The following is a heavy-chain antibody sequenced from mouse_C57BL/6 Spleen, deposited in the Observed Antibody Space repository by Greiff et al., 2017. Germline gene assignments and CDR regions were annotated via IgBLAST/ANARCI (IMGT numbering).Heavy chain of an antibody. CDR3: ARCYDGYWYFDV. V-gene: IGHV1-52*01. CDR2: IDPSDSET. D-gene: IGHD2-3*01. Sequence: QVQLQQPGAELVRPGSSVKLSCKASGYTFTSYWMHWVKQRPIQGLEWIGNIDPSDSETHYNQKFKDKATLTVDKSSSTAYMQLSILTSEDSAVYYCARCYDGYWYFDVWGTGTTVTVSS. J-gene: IGHJ1*03. CDR1: GYTFTSYW.